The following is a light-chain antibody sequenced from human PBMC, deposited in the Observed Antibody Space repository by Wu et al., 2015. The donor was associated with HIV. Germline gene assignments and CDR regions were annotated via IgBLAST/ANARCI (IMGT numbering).Light chain of an antibody. Sequence: ENVLIQSPAILPVSPGEKVTLSCKATEHAGDNYLAWYQQRPGQSPRLVLHETYKRATDISNRFSGAGSGTGFTLTISAVEPEDFAIYFCQQYSSSPITFGPGTRLEFK. CDR1: EHAGDNY. CDR3: QQYSSSPIT. J-gene: IGKJ5*01. V-gene: IGKV3D-20*02. CDR2: ETY.